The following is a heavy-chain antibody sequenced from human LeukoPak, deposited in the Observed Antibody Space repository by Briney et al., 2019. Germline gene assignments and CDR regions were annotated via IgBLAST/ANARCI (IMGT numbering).Heavy chain of an antibody. CDR2: IYFSGTT. J-gene: IGHJ4*02. V-gene: IGHV4-59*08. CDR1: GDSINAYY. CDR3: ARGLRLYSGYDFLRY. Sequence: PSETLSLTCTVSGDSINAYYWGWIRQPPGKGLEWIGYIYFSGTTKYNPSLESRVTISVDTSKNQFSLKLSSVTAADTAVYYCARGLRLYSGYDFLRYWGQGTLVTVS. D-gene: IGHD5-12*01.